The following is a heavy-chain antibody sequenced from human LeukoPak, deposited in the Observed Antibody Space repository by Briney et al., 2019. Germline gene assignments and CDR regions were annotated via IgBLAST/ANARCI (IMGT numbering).Heavy chain of an antibody. CDR3: ARDKPTVTNHQSFQH. CDR2: IIPIFGTA. V-gene: IGHV1-69*13. CDR1: GGTFSSYA. Sequence: SVKVSCKASGGTFSSYAISWVRQAPGQGLEWMGGIIPIFGTANYAQKFQGRVTITADESTSTAYMELSSLRSEDTAVYYCARDKPTVTNHQSFQHWGQGTLVTVSS. J-gene: IGHJ1*01. D-gene: IGHD4-17*01.